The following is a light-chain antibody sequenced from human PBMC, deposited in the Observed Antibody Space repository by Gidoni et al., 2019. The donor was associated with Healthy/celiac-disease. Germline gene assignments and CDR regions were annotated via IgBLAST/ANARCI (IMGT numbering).Light chain of an antibody. CDR3: AAWDDSLSGWV. J-gene: IGLJ3*02. CDR1: SSNIGSNY. V-gene: IGLV1-47*01. Sequence: SISCSGSSSNIGSNYVYWYQQLPGTAPELLIYRNNQRPSGVPDRFSGSKSGTSASLAISGLRSEDEADYYCAAWDDSLSGWVFGGGTKLTVL. CDR2: RNN.